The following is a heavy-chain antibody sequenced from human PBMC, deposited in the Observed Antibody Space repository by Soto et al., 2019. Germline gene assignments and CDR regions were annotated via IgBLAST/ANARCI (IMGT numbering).Heavy chain of an antibody. CDR1: GYSFTSYW. D-gene: IGHD3-22*01. CDR3: ARDSSGYYDAFDI. Sequence: GESLKISCKGSGYSFTSYWISWVRQAPGQGLEWMGWISAYNGNTNYAQKLQGRVTMTTDTSTSTAYMELRSLRSDDTAVYYCARDSSGYYDAFDIWGQGTMVTVSS. V-gene: IGHV1-18*04. CDR2: ISAYNGNT. J-gene: IGHJ3*02.